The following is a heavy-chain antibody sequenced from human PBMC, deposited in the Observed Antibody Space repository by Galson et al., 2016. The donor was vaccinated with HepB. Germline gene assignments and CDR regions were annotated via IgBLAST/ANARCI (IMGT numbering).Heavy chain of an antibody. Sequence: GKGLEWMGIIYPGDSDTKYSPSFQGQVTISADKSISTAYLQWSSLKASGTAMYYCARRGGAVAGYGMDVWGQGTTVTVSS. CDR2: IYPGDSDT. D-gene: IGHD6-19*01. V-gene: IGHV5-51*01. J-gene: IGHJ6*02. CDR3: ARRGGAVAGYGMDV.